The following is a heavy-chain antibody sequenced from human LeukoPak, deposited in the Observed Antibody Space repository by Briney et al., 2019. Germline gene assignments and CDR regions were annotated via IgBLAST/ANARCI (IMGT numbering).Heavy chain of an antibody. CDR2: IYYSGST. J-gene: IGHJ6*02. V-gene: IGHV4-39*01. CDR3: ARGAVTTDYYYGMDV. Sequence: PSETLSLTCTVSGGSISSSSYCWGWIRQPPGKGLEWIGSIYYSGSTSYNPSLKSRVTISVDTSKNQFSLKLSSVTAADTAVYYCARGAVTTDYYYGMDVWGQGTTVTVSS. D-gene: IGHD4-11*01. CDR1: GGSISSSSYC.